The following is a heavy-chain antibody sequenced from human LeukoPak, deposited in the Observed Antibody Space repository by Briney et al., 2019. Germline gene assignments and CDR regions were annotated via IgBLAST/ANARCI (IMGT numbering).Heavy chain of an antibody. Sequence: PSETLSLTCTVSGGSISSYYWSWIRQPAGKGLEWIGRIYTSGSTNYNPSLKSRVTMSVDTSKNQFSLKLSSVTAADTAVYYSASLHCSSTSCYNNWFDPWGQGTLVTVSS. CDR2: IYTSGST. V-gene: IGHV4-4*07. D-gene: IGHD2-2*02. J-gene: IGHJ5*02. CDR3: ASLHCSSTSCYNNWFDP. CDR1: GGSISSYY.